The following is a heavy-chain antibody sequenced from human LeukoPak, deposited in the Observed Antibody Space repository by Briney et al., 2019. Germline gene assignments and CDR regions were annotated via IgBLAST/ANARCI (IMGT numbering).Heavy chain of an antibody. D-gene: IGHD6-13*01. CDR3: ARDSRAFGIAASGY. CDR2: INPNSGGT. CDR1: GYTFTGYY. J-gene: IGHJ4*02. V-gene: IGHV1-2*02. Sequence: VASVKVSCKASGYTFTGYYMHWVRQAPGQGLEWMGWINPNSGGTNYAQKFQGRVTMTRDTSISTAYMELSRLRSDDTAVYYCARDSRAFGIAASGYWGQGTLVTVSS.